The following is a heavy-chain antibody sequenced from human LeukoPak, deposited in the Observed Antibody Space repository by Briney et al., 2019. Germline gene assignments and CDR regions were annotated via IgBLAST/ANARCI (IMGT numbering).Heavy chain of an antibody. D-gene: IGHD1-26*01. CDR2: FSGSGGFT. CDR1: GFTFSSYE. J-gene: IGHJ3*02. Sequence: GGSLRLSCAASGFTFSSYEMNWVRQAPGKGLEWVSAFSGSGGFTYYADSVKGRLTISRDNSKNTLYLQMNSLRAEDTAVYYCAKGLRTTTTLDAFDIWGQGTMVTVSS. CDR3: AKGLRTTTTLDAFDI. V-gene: IGHV3-23*01.